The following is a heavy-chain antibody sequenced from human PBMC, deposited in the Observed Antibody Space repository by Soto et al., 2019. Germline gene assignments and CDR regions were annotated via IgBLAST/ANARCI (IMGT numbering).Heavy chain of an antibody. J-gene: IGHJ4*02. CDR1: GYTFSTIG. Sequence: APVKVSCKTSGYTFSTIGITWVRQAPGQGLEWMGWISPHKGDTYYAQRLQGRVTMTTDTSTSTAYMELRGLRSDDTAVYFCAGDFDPSGSYYTNYWGQGTRGTVSP. V-gene: IGHV1-18*01. D-gene: IGHD3-10*01. CDR2: ISPHKGDT. CDR3: AGDFDPSGSYYTNY.